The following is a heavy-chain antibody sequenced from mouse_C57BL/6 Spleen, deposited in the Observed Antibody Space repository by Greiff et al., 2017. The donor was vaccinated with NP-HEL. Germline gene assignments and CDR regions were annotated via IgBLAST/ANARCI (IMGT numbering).Heavy chain of an antibody. CDR3: ARGFYYGSSYYYFDY. CDR2: IDPSDSYT. V-gene: IGHV1-69*01. CDR1: GYTFTSYW. D-gene: IGHD1-1*01. J-gene: IGHJ2*01. Sequence: VKLQQPGAELVKPGASVKLSCKASGYTFTSYWMHWVKQRPGQGLEWIGAIDPSDSYTNYNQKFKGKSTLTVDKSSSTAYMQLSSLTSEDSAVYYCARGFYYGSSYYYFDYWGQGTTLTVSS.